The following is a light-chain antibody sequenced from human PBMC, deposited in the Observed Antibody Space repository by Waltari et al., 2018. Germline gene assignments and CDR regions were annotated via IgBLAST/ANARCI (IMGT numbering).Light chain of an antibody. Sequence: DIQMTQSPSALSASVGDRVTITCRASQIIHSWLAWLQQKPGKAPKLLIFDASTLESGVPSRFSGGGSGTEFTLTISNLQPDDFATYYCHQYNTYPLTFGRGTEVEI. J-gene: IGKJ4*01. CDR1: QIIHSW. CDR3: HQYNTYPLT. CDR2: DAS. V-gene: IGKV1-5*01.